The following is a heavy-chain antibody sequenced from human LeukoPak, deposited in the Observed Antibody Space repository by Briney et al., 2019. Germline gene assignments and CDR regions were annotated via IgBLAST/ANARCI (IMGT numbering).Heavy chain of an antibody. J-gene: IGHJ4*02. V-gene: IGHV3-23*01. Sequence: GGSLRLSCITSGFTFSSYGMSWVRQAPGKGLEWVASISSTDISRYYADSVKGRFTISRDNSRNTLYLQMKSLRAEDTAIYYCAKDLVTVTASEDFWGQGTLVTVSS. CDR3: AKDLVTVTASEDF. CDR2: ISSTDISR. CDR1: GFTFSSYG. D-gene: IGHD4-17*01.